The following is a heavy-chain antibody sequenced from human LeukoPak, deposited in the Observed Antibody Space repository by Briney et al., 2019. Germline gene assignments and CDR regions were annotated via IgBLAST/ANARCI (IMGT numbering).Heavy chain of an antibody. CDR1: GFTLSNYY. D-gene: IGHD6-19*01. CDR3: AREGREYGSGWLYDAFDV. J-gene: IGHJ3*01. Sequence: GGSLRLSCAASGFTLSNYYMTWVRRAHGKGLEWVASIKQDASDKFYVDSVKGRFTISRDNAKNSLYLQMNSLRDEDTAVYYCAREGREYGSGWLYDAFDVWGQGTMVTVSS. CDR2: IKQDASDK. V-gene: IGHV3-7*01.